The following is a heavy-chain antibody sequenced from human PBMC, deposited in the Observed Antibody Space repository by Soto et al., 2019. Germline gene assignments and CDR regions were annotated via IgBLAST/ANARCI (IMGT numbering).Heavy chain of an antibody. J-gene: IGHJ4*02. CDR3: AREGSGSFYVDY. Sequence: QVQLQESGPGLVKPSETLSLTCTVSGDSINSYWWSWIRQSAGKGLEWIGRVYTSGTTNYNPSLKRRVPMSVDTSRNQFSLKLSSVTAADTAIYYCAREGSGSFYVDYWGQGTLVTVSS. CDR1: GDSINSYW. CDR2: VYTSGTT. V-gene: IGHV4-4*07. D-gene: IGHD1-26*01.